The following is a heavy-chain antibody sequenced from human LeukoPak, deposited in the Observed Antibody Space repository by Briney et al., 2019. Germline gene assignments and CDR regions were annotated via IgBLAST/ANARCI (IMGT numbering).Heavy chain of an antibody. CDR2: ISGSGGST. V-gene: IGHV3-23*01. CDR3: AKDAVGYNNNSGFDQQLDY. Sequence: GGSLRLSCAASGFTFSSYAMSWVRQAPGKGLEWVSVISGSGGSTYYADSVKGRFTISRDNSKNTLYLQMNSLRAEDTAVYYCAKDAVGYNNNSGFDQQLDYWGQGTLVTVSA. D-gene: IGHD3-22*01. J-gene: IGHJ4*02. CDR1: GFTFSSYA.